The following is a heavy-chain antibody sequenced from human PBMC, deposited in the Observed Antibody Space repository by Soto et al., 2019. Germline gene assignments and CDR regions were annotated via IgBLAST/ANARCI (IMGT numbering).Heavy chain of an antibody. V-gene: IGHV4-31*03. Sequence: SETLSLTCTVSGGSISSGGYYWSWIRQHPGKGLEWIGYIYYSGSTYYNPSLKSRVTISVDTSKNQFSLKLSSVTAADTAVYYCARARNKPFDPWGQGTLVSVSS. D-gene: IGHD6-6*01. J-gene: IGHJ5*02. CDR3: ARARNKPFDP. CDR1: GGSISSGGYY. CDR2: IYYSGST.